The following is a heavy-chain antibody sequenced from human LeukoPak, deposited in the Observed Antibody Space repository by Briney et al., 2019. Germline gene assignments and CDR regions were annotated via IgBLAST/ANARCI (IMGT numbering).Heavy chain of an antibody. CDR2: IYYSGST. CDR3: ASHPGFWSGYIDADS. V-gene: IGHV4-39*01. Sequence: SETLSLTCTVSGGSISSSSYYWGWIRQPPGKGLEWIGSIYYSGSTYYNPSLKSRVTISVDTSKNQFSLRLSSVTAADTAVYYCASHPGFWSGYIDADSWGQGTLVTVSS. CDR1: GGSISSSSYY. D-gene: IGHD3-3*01. J-gene: IGHJ4*02.